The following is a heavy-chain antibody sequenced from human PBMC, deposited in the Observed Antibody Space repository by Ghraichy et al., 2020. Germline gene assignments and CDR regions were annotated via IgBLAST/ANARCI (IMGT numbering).Heavy chain of an antibody. J-gene: IGHJ3*01. V-gene: IGHV3-21*01. CDR2: ISSGSDYI. Sequence: GGSLRLSCAASGFTFNISPMNWVRRAPGKGLEWVSSISSGSDYIYYADSVKGRFTISRDNAKNSLYLQMNSLRAEDTAVYYCASGSLDVWGHGTMVTVSS. CDR3: ASGSLDV. CDR1: GFTFNISP.